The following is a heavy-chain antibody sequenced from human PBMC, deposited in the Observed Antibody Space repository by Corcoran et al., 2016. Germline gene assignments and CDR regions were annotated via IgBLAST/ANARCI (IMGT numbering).Heavy chain of an antibody. CDR2: IYSGGST. V-gene: IGHV3-53*01. J-gene: IGHJ3*02. CDR1: GFTVSSNY. D-gene: IGHD2-15*01. Sequence: EVQLVESGGGLIQPGGSLRLSCAASGFTVSSNYMSWVRQAPGKGLEWVSVIYSGGSTYYADSVKGRFTISRDNSKNTLYLQMNSPRAEDTAVYYCARVKDIGSGGSWAFDIWGQGTMVTVSS. CDR3: ARVKDIGSGGSWAFDI.